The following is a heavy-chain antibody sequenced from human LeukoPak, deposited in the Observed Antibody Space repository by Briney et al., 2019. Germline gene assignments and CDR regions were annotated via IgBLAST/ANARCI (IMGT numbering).Heavy chain of an antibody. D-gene: IGHD3-22*01. CDR3: ARDNYDSSGYSSPIEY. CDR2: ISSTSSYI. Sequence: GGSLRLSCAVSGFTFSSYSMNWVRQAPGKGLEWVSSISSTSSYIYYADSVKGRFTISRDNAKNSLYLQMNSLRAEDSAVYYCARDNYDSSGYSSPIEYWGQRTLVTVSS. V-gene: IGHV3-21*01. CDR1: GFTFSSYS. J-gene: IGHJ4*02.